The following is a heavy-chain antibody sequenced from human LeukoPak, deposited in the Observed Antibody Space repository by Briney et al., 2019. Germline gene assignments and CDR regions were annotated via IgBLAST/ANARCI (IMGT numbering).Heavy chain of an antibody. CDR2: ISGSGGST. V-gene: IGHV3-23*01. CDR3: AKVWTAYSDDYFDY. CDR1: GFTFSSYG. D-gene: IGHD3/OR15-3a*01. Sequence: GGSLRLSCAASGFTFSSYGMSWVRQAPGKGLECVSSISGSGGSTNHADSVKGRFTISRDNSKNTLYLQMNSLRAEDTAVYYCAKVWTAYSDDYFDYWGQGTLVTVSS. J-gene: IGHJ4*02.